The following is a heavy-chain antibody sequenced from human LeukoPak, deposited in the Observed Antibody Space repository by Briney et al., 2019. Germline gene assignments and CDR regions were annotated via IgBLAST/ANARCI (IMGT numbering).Heavy chain of an antibody. CDR2: ISSSSSYI. Sequence: GGSLRLSCAASGFTFSSYSMNWVRQAPGKGLEWVSSISSSSSYIYYADSVKGRFTISRDNAKNTLNIQMNSLRAEDTAVYYCVKGYYYYMDVWGKGTTVTISS. CDR3: VKGYYYYMDV. J-gene: IGHJ6*03. V-gene: IGHV3-21*01. CDR1: GFTFSSYS.